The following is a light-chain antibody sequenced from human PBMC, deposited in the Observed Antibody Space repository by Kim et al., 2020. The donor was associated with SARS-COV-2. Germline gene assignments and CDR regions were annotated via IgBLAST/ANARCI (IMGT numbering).Light chain of an antibody. CDR2: GKY. V-gene: IGLV3-19*01. J-gene: IGLJ3*02. Sequence: ALGQTVRLTCQGDSLRNYYATWYQQRPGQAPTLVLYGKYDRPSGIPDRFSGSASGNTASLTITGAQAEDEGDYYCSSRDSTGDHVLFGGGTQLTVL. CDR1: SLRNYY. CDR3: SSRDSTGDHVL.